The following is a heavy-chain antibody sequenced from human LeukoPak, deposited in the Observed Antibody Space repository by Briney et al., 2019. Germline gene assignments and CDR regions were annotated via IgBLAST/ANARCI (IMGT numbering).Heavy chain of an antibody. Sequence: SVKVSCKASGSTFSSYAISWVRQAPAQGLEWMGGIIPIFGTANYAQKFQGRVTITTDESTSTAYMELSSLRSEDTAVYYCARDMGHQLVRDYYYYMDVWGKGTTVTVSS. V-gene: IGHV1-69*05. CDR3: ARDMGHQLVRDYYYYMDV. CDR2: IIPIFGTA. J-gene: IGHJ6*03. CDR1: GSTFSSYA. D-gene: IGHD6-13*01.